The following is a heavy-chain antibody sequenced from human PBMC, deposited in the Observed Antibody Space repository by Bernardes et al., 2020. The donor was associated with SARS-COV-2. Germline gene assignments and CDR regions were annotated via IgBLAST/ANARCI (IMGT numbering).Heavy chain of an antibody. CDR2: ISYDGGEK. CDR1: GFTFSSYG. Sequence: GGSLRLSCAASGFTFSSYGMHWVRQAPGKGLEWVAVISYDGGEKFYADSVKGRFTISRDNSKNTLYLQMNSLRAEDTAVYYCATTPKYEYTRVFDFWGQGTLVTVSS. D-gene: IGHD2-15*01. CDR3: ATTPKYEYTRVFDF. J-gene: IGHJ4*02. V-gene: IGHV3-30*03.